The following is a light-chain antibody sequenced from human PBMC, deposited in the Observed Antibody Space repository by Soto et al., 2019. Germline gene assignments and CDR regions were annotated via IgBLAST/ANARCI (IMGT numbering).Light chain of an antibody. Sequence: QSALTQPASVSGSPGQSITISCTGTSSDVGSYKLVSWYQQHPGKAPKLMISEVSKRPSGIPDRFSGSKSGSTASLTISGLQAEDEADYYCCSYAGTSTHTVFGGGTKLTVL. V-gene: IGLV2-23*02. CDR2: EVS. CDR3: CSYAGTSTHTV. J-gene: IGLJ7*01. CDR1: SSDVGSYKL.